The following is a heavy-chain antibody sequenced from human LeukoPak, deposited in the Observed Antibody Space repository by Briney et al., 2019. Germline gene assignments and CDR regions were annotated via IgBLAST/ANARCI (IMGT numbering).Heavy chain of an antibody. CDR3: ARVILGSYNDAFDI. V-gene: IGHV3-66*01. CDR2: IYSGGST. CDR1: GFTVSSNY. J-gene: IGHJ3*02. Sequence: GGSLRLSCAASGFTVSSNYMSWVRQVSVKGLEWVSIIYSGGSTYYADSVKGRFTISRDNSKNTLYLQMNSLRAEDTVVYYCARVILGSYNDAFDIWGQGTMVTVSS. D-gene: IGHD3-10*01.